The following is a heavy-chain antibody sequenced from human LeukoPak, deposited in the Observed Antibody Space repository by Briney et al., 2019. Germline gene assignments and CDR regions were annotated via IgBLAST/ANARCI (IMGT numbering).Heavy chain of an antibody. J-gene: IGHJ4*02. CDR3: ARWKYVDYERTFDY. D-gene: IGHD4-17*01. CDR2: INHSGST. V-gene: IGHV4-34*01. CDR1: GGSFSGYY. Sequence: SETLSLTCAVYGGSFSGYYWSWIRQPPGKGLEWIGEINHSGSTNYNPSLKSRVTISVDTSKNQFSLKLTSATAADTAIYYCARWKYVDYERTFDYWGQGTLVTVSS.